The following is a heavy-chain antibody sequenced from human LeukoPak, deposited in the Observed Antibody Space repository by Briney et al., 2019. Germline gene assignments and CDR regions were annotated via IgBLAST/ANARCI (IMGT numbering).Heavy chain of an antibody. CDR1: GYTLTELS. Sequence: ASVKVSCKVSGYTLTELSMHWVRQAPGKGLEWMGGFDPEDGETIYAQKFQGRVTMTEDTSTDTAFMELSSLRSEDTAVYYCATEGHEPAASSAFDYWGQGTLVTVSS. V-gene: IGHV1-24*01. CDR2: FDPEDGET. D-gene: IGHD2-2*01. J-gene: IGHJ4*02. CDR3: ATEGHEPAASSAFDY.